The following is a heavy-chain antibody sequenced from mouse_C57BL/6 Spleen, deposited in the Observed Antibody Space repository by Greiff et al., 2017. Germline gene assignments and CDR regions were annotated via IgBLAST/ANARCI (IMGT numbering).Heavy chain of an antibody. CDR1: GFSFTSYG. CDR3: AKNLGDGYYVYFDV. CDR2: IWRGGST. V-gene: IGHV2-5*01. Sequence: VQLQQSGPGLVQPSQRLSITCTVSGFSFTSYGVHWVRQSPGKGLEWLGVIWRGGSTDYNAAFMSSLSITKDNSKSQVFFKMNSLQADDTAIYYCAKNLGDGYYVYFDVWGTGTTVTVSS. J-gene: IGHJ1*03. D-gene: IGHD2-3*01.